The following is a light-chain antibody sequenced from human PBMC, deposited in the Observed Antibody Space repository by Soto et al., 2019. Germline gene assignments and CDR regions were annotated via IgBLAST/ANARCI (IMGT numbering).Light chain of an antibody. V-gene: IGKV1-9*01. Sequence: IHLTQSPSSLSASVGDRVTITCRASQDIRTYLAWYQQSPGRAPKLLIYLASNLHTGVPSRFSGSGSGTEFTLPISGLQPEYFATYYCQQLDSDPPWMFGQGTRVEIK. CDR2: LAS. J-gene: IGKJ1*01. CDR3: QQLDSDPPWM. CDR1: QDIRTY.